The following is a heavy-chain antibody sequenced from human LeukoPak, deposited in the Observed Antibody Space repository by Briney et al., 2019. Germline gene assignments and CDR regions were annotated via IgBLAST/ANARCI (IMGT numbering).Heavy chain of an antibody. V-gene: IGHV4-4*07. CDR2: IYTSGST. J-gene: IGHJ4*02. D-gene: IGHD3-10*01. Sequence: SETLSLTCTVSGGSISSYYWSWIRQPAGKGLEWIGRIYTSGSTNYNPSLKSRVTMSVDTSKNQFSLKLSSVTAADTAVYYCARAIEVRGVTIFDYWGQGTLVTVSS. CDR1: GGSISSYY. CDR3: ARAIEVRGVTIFDY.